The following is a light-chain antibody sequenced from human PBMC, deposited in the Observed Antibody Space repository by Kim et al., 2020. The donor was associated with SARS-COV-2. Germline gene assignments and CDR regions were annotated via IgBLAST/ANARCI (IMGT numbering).Light chain of an antibody. J-gene: IGKJ2*03. CDR3: QQYGSSPPQYS. Sequence: EIVLTQSPGTLSLSPGERATLSCRASQSVSSSYLAWYQQKPGQAPRLLIYSAFSRATGIPDRFSGSGSGTDFTLTISRLEPEDFAVYYCQQYGSSPPQYSFGQGTKLEI. CDR2: SAF. CDR1: QSVSSSY. V-gene: IGKV3-20*01.